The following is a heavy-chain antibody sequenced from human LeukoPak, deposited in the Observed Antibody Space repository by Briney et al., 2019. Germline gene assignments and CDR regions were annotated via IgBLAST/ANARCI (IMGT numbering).Heavy chain of an antibody. CDR3: ARKDYGDYSFDY. V-gene: IGHV4-61*08. J-gene: IGHJ4*02. D-gene: IGHD4-17*01. CDR1: GGSVSSGGYY. Sequence: SETLSLTCTVSGGSVSSGGYYWSWIRQPPGKGLEWIGYIYYSGSTNYNPSLKSRVTISVGTSKNQFSLKLTSVTAADTAVYYCARKDYGDYSFDYWGQGTLVTVSS. CDR2: IYYSGST.